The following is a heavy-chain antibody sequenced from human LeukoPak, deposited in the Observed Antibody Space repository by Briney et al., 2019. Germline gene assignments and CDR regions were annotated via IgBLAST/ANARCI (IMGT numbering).Heavy chain of an antibody. V-gene: IGHV3-30*04. CDR3: ARVAASTFYHFNYMDL. Sequence: GGSLRLSCAASGFTFRSHAMVWVRQAPGKGLQWVALISGDGVNDYYEDSVKGRFTISRDTSKNTLSLQMKSLRAEDTAVYFCARVAASTFYHFNYMDLWAKGPRSPSPQ. CDR1: GFTFRSHA. D-gene: IGHD3-3*02. J-gene: IGHJ6*04. CDR2: ISGDGVND.